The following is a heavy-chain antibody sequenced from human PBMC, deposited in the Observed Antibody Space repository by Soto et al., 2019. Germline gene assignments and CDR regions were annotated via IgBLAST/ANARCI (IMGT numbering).Heavy chain of an antibody. V-gene: IGHV3-33*01. CDR2: IWYDGSNK. J-gene: IGHJ4*02. D-gene: IGHD5-12*01. CDR1: GFTFSSYG. CDR3: ARDPLRWLQYPYYFDY. Sequence: PGGSLRLSCAASGFTFSSYGMHWVRQAPGKGLEWVAVIWYDGSNKYYADSVKGRFTISRDNSKNTLYLQMNSLRAEDTAVFYCARDPLRWLQYPYYFDYWGQGTLVTVSS.